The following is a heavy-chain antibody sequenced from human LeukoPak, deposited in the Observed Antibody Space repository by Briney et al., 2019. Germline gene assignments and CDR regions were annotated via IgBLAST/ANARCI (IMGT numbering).Heavy chain of an antibody. D-gene: IGHD3-16*01. CDR1: GFTFSSYA. Sequence: GGSLRLSCAASGFTFSSYAMHWVRQAPGKGLEWVAVISYDGSNKYYADSVKGRFTISRDNSKNTLYLQMNSLRAEDTAVYYCAKDAHRGGFDYWGQGTLVTVSS. V-gene: IGHV3-30-3*01. CDR3: AKDAHRGGFDY. CDR2: ISYDGSNK. J-gene: IGHJ4*02.